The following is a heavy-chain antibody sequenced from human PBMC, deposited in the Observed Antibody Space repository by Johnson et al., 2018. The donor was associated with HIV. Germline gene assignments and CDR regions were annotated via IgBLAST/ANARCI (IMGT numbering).Heavy chain of an antibody. CDR1: GFTFSNAW. CDR3: VRGLYSSAWYFGDLDAFDV. D-gene: IGHD6-19*01. J-gene: IGHJ3*01. Sequence: VQLVESGGGLIQPGGSLRLSCAASGFTFSNAWMSWVRQAPGKGLEWVGRIKSKTDGGTTDYAAPVKGRFTISRDDSKNTLYLQMNSLKTEDTAVYYCVRGLYSSAWYFGDLDAFDVWGQGTMVTVSS. V-gene: IGHV3-15*01. CDR2: IKSKTDGGTT.